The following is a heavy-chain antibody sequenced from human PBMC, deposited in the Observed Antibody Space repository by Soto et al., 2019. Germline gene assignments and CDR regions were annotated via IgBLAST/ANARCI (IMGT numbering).Heavy chain of an antibody. CDR2: INHSGST. J-gene: IGHJ6*02. V-gene: IGHV4-34*01. D-gene: IGHD3-16*01. CDR1: GGSFSGYY. Sequence: SETLSLTCAVYGGSFSGYYWSWIRQPPGKGLEWIGEINHSGSTNYNPSLKSRVTISVDTSKNQFSLKLSSVTAADTAVYYCARGIYGKRSYYYYGLDVWGQGTTVTVSS. CDR3: ARGIYGKRSYYYYGLDV.